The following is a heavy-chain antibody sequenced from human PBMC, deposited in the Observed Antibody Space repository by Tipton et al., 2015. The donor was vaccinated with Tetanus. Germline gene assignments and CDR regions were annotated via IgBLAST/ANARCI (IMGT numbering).Heavy chain of an antibody. Sequence: QLVQSGAEVKKPGESLKMSCEVSGHNSRSYWISWVRQMPGQGLEWMGIVSPRDSDATYSPSFQGQVTISLDKSINTAYLQWNSLKASDPAIYFCARLPKHYSASGSTWGQGTQVIVSS. CDR3: ARLPKHYSASGST. V-gene: IGHV5-51*01. D-gene: IGHD3-10*01. J-gene: IGHJ5*02. CDR1: GHNSRSYW. CDR2: VSPRDSDA.